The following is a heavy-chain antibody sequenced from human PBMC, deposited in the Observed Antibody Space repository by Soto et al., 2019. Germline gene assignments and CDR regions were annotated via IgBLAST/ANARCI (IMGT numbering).Heavy chain of an antibody. D-gene: IGHD3-10*01. V-gene: IGHV1-18*01. J-gene: IGHJ5*02. CDR3: ARFYYYGSGSYTAVNWFDP. Sequence: QVQLVQSGAEVKKPGASVKVSCKASGYTFTRYGLSWVRQAPGQGLEWMGWISVYNGKTNYAQKLQGRVTMTTDTSTSTAYMELRSVRSDDTAVYYCARFYYYGSGSYTAVNWFDPWGQGTLVTVSS. CDR1: GYTFTRYG. CDR2: ISVYNGKT.